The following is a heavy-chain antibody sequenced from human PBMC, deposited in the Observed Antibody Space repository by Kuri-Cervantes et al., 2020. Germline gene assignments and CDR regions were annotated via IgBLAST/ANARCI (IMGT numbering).Heavy chain of an antibody. CDR1: GYTFTSYG. Sequence: ASVKVSCKASGYTFTSYGISWVRQAPGQGLEWMGWISAYNGDTNYAQKFQGRVTMTRDTSTSTVYMELSSLRSEDTAVYYCARDRRAFCYYYDSSGFPVYDAFDIWGQGTMVTVSS. V-gene: IGHV1-18*01. CDR2: ISAYNGDT. D-gene: IGHD3-22*01. J-gene: IGHJ3*02. CDR3: ARDRRAFCYYYDSSGFPVYDAFDI.